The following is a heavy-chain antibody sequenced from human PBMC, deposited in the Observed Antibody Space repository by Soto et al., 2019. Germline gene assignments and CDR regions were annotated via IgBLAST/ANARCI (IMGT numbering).Heavy chain of an antibody. D-gene: IGHD3-3*01. CDR3: ARLNDFWSGTKDY. CDR1: GYTFTGYY. CDR2: INPNSGGT. Sequence: GASVKVSCKASGYTFTGYYMHWLRQAPGQGLEWMGWINPNSGGTNYAQKFQGRVTMTRDTSISTAYMELSRLRSDDTAVYYCARLNDFWSGTKDYWGQGTLVTVSS. J-gene: IGHJ4*02. V-gene: IGHV1-2*02.